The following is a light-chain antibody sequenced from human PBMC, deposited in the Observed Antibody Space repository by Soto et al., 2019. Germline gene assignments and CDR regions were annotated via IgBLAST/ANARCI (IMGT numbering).Light chain of an antibody. V-gene: IGLV2-14*01. CDR1: STDIGAYNY. CDR2: EVT. J-gene: IGLJ1*01. Sequence: QSVLTQPASVSGSPGQSITISCTGTSTDIGAYNYVSWYQRHPGKAPNLLIYEVTNRPSGVSNRFSGSKSGNTASLAISGLQAEDEANYYCNSYTTLSNRVFGTGTKVTVL. CDR3: NSYTTLSNRV.